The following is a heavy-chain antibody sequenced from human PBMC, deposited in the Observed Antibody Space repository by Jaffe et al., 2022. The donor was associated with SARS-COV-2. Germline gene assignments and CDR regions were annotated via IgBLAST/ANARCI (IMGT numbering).Heavy chain of an antibody. D-gene: IGHD6-19*01. J-gene: IGHJ4*02. CDR1: AFTFSHFW. CDR2: INSDGSTT. CDR3: ARVVYSVVNSQWQRADY. Sequence: EVQLVESGGGLVQPGGSLRLSCVGSAFTFSHFWMYWVRQGPGKGLVWVSGINSDGSTTGYADSVKGRFTISRDNAKNTLYLQMNSLRAEDTAVYYCARVVYSVVNSQWQRADYWGQGTPVTVSS. V-gene: IGHV3-74*01.